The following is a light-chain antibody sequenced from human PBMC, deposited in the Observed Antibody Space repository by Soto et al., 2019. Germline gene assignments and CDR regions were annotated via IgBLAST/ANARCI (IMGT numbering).Light chain of an antibody. CDR1: QTISSW. CDR3: EHYNSYSGA. CDR2: KAS. V-gene: IGKV1-5*03. Sequence: DIQMTQSPSTLSGSVGDRVTITCRASQTISSWLAWYQQKPGKAPKLLIYKASTLKSGVPSRFSGSGSGTEFTLNISSRQSDGFATYYCEHYNSYSGAFGQGTKVDIK. J-gene: IGKJ1*01.